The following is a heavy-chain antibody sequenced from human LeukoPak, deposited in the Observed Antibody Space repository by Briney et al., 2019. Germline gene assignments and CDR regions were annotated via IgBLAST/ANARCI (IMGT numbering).Heavy chain of an antibody. CDR1: GASISSYY. CDR3: ARGNADLLD. Sequence: PSETLSLTCTVSGASISSYYWSWIRQPPGKGLEWIGYIYYIGYTNYNPSLKSRVTMSVDTSNHQSSLRLSSVTAADTAVYYCARGNADLLDWGQGTLVTVSS. V-gene: IGHV4-59*01. J-gene: IGHJ4*02. D-gene: IGHD1-26*01. CDR2: IYYIGYT.